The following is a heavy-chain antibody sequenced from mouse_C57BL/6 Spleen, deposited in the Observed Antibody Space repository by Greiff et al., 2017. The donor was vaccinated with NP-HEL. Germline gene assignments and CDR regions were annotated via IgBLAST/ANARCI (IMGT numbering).Heavy chain of an antibody. CDR1: GYTFTSYW. V-gene: IGHV1-55*01. Sequence: QVQLQQPGAELVKPGASVKMSCKASGYTFTSYWITWVKQRPGQGLEWIGDIYPSSGSTNYNEKFKSKATLTVDTSSSTAYMQLRSLTSEDSAFYYCAISDRYWGQGTTLTVSS. J-gene: IGHJ2*01. CDR2: IYPSSGST. CDR3: AISDRY.